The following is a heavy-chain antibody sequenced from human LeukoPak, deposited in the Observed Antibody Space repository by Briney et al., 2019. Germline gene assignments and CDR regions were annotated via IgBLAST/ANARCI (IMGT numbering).Heavy chain of an antibody. CDR1: GFTFSSYA. Sequence: PGGSLRLSCAASGFTFSSYAMHWVRQAPGKGLEYVSAISSNGGSTYYANSVKGRFTISRDNSKNTLYLQMGSLRAEDMAVYYCARDRNRYSSDWCWLADYWGQGTLVTVSS. CDR2: ISSNGGST. V-gene: IGHV3-64*01. D-gene: IGHD6-19*01. CDR3: ARDRNRYSSDWCWLADY. J-gene: IGHJ4*02.